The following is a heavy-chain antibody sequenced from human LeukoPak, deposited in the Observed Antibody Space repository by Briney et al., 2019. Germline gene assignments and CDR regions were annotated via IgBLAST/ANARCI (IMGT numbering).Heavy chain of an antibody. CDR1: AFTFITYA. D-gene: IGHD3-10*01. J-gene: IGHJ6*03. CDR2: ISYHGSDK. Sequence: GGSMPLSCAAAAFTFITYAMHWVRQAPGKGLEWVALISYHGSDKYYADSVKDRLITTRHNPYNKQYLPTNSLRAEDRAVYCCARDMSWDIYGSGTYYYYYYMDVWGKGTTVTVSS. CDR3: ARDMSWDIYGSGTYYYYYYMDV. V-gene: IGHV3-30*04.